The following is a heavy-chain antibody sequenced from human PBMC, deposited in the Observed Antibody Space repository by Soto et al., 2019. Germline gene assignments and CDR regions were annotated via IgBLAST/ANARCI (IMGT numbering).Heavy chain of an antibody. J-gene: IGHJ4*02. CDR3: VKDDGGYPSTAPH. V-gene: IGHV3-23*01. CDR1: GITISNYP. CDR2: ISGSGDRT. Sequence: GWSLRLSCAASGITISNYPMSWVRKAPGKGLDWVSGISGSGDRTYYADSAKGRFTISKDISRNSLSLQLDSLGVEDTAVYFCVKDDGGYPSTAPHWGQGTLVTVSS. D-gene: IGHD3-22*01.